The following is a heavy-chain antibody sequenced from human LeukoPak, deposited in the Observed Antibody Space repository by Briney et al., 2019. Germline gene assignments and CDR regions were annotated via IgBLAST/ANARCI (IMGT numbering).Heavy chain of an antibody. CDR2: IYHSGST. D-gene: IGHD4-17*01. V-gene: IGHV4-38-2*02. Sequence: SETLSLTCTVSGYSISSGYYWGWIRQPPGKGLEWIGSIYHSGSTYYNPSLKSRVTISVDTSKNQFSLKLSSVTAADTAVYFCARVPPDYDDLHDALDIWGQGTVVTVS. CDR1: GYSISSGYY. CDR3: ARVPPDYDDLHDALDI. J-gene: IGHJ3*02.